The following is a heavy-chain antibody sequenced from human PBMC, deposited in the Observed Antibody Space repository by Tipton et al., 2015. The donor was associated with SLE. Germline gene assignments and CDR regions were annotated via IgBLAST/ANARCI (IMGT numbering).Heavy chain of an antibody. J-gene: IGHJ4*02. Sequence: SLRLSCAASGFTFSAYAMHWVRQAPGKGLEWVGLISYDGTNQRYSQYVEGRFTISRDDSKNTLYLQMNGLTPDDTAVYFCARGHSSFWEYNLDYWGQGTLVTVSS. CDR3: ARGHSSFWEYNLDY. CDR2: ISYDGTNQ. CDR1: GFTFSAYA. V-gene: IGHV3-30-3*01. D-gene: IGHD1-1*01.